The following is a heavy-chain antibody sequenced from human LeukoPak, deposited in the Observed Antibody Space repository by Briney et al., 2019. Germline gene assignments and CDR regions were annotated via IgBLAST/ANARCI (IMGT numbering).Heavy chain of an antibody. D-gene: IGHD3-3*01. V-gene: IGHV3-33*01. J-gene: IGHJ4*02. Sequence: PGGSLRLSCAASGFTFRSYGMHWVRQAPGKGRQWVAVIWYDGSNKYYADSVKGRFTISRDNSKNTLSLQMNSLRAEDTAVYYCARELPPLEKYYFDYWGQGTLVTVSS. CDR1: GFTFRSYG. CDR2: IWYDGSNK. CDR3: ARELPPLEKYYFDY.